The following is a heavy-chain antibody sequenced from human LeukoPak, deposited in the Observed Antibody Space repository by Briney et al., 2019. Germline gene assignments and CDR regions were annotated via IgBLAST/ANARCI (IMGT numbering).Heavy chain of an antibody. CDR2: IYYSGNT. CDR3: ARGDLGLLPLDY. J-gene: IGHJ4*02. V-gene: IGHV4-30-4*01. D-gene: IGHD3-22*01. CDR1: GGSIRSGDYY. Sequence: PSETLSLTCTVSGGSIRSGDYYWSWIRQPPGKGLVWIGYIYYSGNTYYNPSLKSRVTISLDTSKNQFSLKLSSVTAADTAVYYCARGDLGLLPLDYWGQGTLVTVSS.